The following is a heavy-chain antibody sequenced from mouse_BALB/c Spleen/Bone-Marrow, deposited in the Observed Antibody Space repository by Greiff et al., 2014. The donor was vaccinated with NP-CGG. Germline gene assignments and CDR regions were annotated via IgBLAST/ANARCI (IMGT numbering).Heavy chain of an antibody. Sequence: QLKESGPDPGKPSQSLSLTCTVTCYSIPRGYNWPWIRQFSGNKLEWMGYIHYSGSTNYNPSLKSRISITRDTSKNQFFLQLNSVTTEDTATYYCARGGYYGSSYFDVWGAGTTVTVSS. D-gene: IGHD1-1*01. J-gene: IGHJ1*01. CDR3: ARGGYYGSSYFDV. V-gene: IGHV3-1*02. CDR2: IHYSGST. CDR1: CYSIPRGYN.